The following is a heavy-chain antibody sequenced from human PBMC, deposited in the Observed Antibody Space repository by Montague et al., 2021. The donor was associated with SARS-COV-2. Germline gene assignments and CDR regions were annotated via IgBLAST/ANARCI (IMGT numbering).Heavy chain of an antibody. Sequence: SETRSLTCAVYGGSLSGYYWSWIRQPPEKGLEWIGEINHSANTKYNPSLKSPVTTPIDTSKNQFSLKMTSVTAADTATYYCASGIYPSGSYYNRYYYGLNIWGPGTTVIVSS. J-gene: IGHJ6*02. CDR1: GGSLSGYY. V-gene: IGHV4-34*01. CDR3: ASGIYPSGSYYNRYYYGLNI. CDR2: INHSANT. D-gene: IGHD3-10*01.